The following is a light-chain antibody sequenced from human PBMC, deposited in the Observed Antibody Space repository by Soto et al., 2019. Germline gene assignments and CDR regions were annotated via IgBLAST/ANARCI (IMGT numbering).Light chain of an antibody. Sequence: DIQMTQSPSTLSASVGDRVTITCRASQSVKSWLAWYQQKPGTAPKLLIYDASTLENGVPSRFSCSGSGTEFTLTISSLQPDDFATFCCQQYDDYPLTFGGGTKV. CDR3: QQYDDYPLT. CDR1: QSVKSW. J-gene: IGKJ4*01. V-gene: IGKV1-5*01. CDR2: DAS.